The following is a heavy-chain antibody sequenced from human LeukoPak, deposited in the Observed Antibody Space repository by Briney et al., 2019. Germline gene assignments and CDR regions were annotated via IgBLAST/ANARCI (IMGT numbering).Heavy chain of an antibody. V-gene: IGHV3-48*02. CDR1: GFTFSTYN. D-gene: IGHD4-17*01. CDR3: ARDSYGDYSFDY. J-gene: IGHJ4*02. Sequence: HPGGSLRLSCAASGFTFSTYNMNWVRQAPGKGLEWVSYISDSSSTIYHADSVKGRFTISRDNAKNSLYLQMNSLRDEDTAVYYCARDSYGDYSFDYWGQGTLVTVSS. CDR2: ISDSSSTI.